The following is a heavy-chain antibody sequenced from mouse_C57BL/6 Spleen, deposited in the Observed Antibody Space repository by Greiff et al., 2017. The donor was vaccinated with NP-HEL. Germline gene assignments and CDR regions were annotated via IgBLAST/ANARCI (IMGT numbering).Heavy chain of an antibody. D-gene: IGHD2-1*01. J-gene: IGHJ2*01. Sequence: QVQLQQSGAELVRPGASVTLSCKASGYTFTDYEMHWVKQTPVHGLEWIGAIDPETGGTAYNQKFKGKAILTADKSSSTAYMELRSLTSEDSAVYYYTRGAYGNYGEYWGQGTTLTVSS. V-gene: IGHV1-15*01. CDR3: TRGAYGNYGEY. CDR2: IDPETGGT. CDR1: GYTFTDYE.